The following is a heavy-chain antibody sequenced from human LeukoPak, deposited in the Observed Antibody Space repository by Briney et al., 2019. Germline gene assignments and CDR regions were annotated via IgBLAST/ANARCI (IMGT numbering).Heavy chain of an antibody. CDR2: IYSGGST. Sequence: GGSLRLSCAASGFTVSSNYMSWVRQAPGKGLAWVSVIYSGGSTSYADSVKGRFTISRDNSKNTLYLQMNSLRAEDTAMYYCASSGWYSTPNWFDPWGQGTLVIVSS. CDR3: ASSGWYSTPNWFDP. D-gene: IGHD6-19*01. CDR1: GFTVSSNY. J-gene: IGHJ5*02. V-gene: IGHV3-66*01.